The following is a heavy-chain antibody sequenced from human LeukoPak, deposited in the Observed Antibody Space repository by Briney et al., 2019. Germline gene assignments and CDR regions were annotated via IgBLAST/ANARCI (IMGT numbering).Heavy chain of an antibody. V-gene: IGHV4-59*08. Sequence: SETLSLTCTVSGGSISSYYWSWIRQPPGKGLEWIGYIYYSGSTNYNPSLKSRVTISVDTSKNQFSLKLSSVTAADTAAYYCARLVWAAAGTRDAFDIWGQGTMVTVSS. CDR1: GGSISSYY. D-gene: IGHD6-13*01. CDR2: IYYSGST. CDR3: ARLVWAAAGTRDAFDI. J-gene: IGHJ3*02.